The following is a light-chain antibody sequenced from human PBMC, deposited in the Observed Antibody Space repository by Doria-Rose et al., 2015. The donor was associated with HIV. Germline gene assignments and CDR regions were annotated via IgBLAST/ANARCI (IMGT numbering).Light chain of an antibody. CDR1: QSFSSTY. CDR2: DGS. CDR3: HQYGTSWT. J-gene: IGKJ1*01. Sequence: EIVLTQSPGTLSLSPGERATLSCRASQSFSSTYLAWYQQKPGQAPSLLIYDGSTRATGIPDRFSASGSGTDFTLTTNRLDPEDFALYYCHQYGTSWTFGQGTKVEI. V-gene: IGKV3-20*01.